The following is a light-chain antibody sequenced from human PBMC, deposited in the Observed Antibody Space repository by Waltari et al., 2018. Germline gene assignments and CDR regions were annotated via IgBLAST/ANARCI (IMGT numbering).Light chain of an antibody. CDR1: QSVSHC. CDR2: VGS. V-gene: IGKV3-11*01. J-gene: IGKJ1*01. Sequence: EIVLTQSPASLSLSPGERATLSCRASQSVSHCLAWYQQKPGQAPRLLISVGSNRAPGIPARFTGSGSGTDFTLTISRLEPEDFAVYYCQYRRTFGQGTKVDIK. CDR3: QYRRT.